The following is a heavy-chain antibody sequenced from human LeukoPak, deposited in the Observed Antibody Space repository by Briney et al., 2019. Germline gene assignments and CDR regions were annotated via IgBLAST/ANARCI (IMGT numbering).Heavy chain of an antibody. Sequence: GASVTVSRNAPVYTVTIYGISWGRQAPRQGLECMGWISAYNGNTSYAQKLQGRVTMTTDTSTSTAYTAPRTLRSDDTAVYYCARTRGSSDYWGQGTLVTVSS. D-gene: IGHD3-10*01. CDR3: ARTRGSSDY. V-gene: IGHV1-18*01. J-gene: IGHJ4*02. CDR1: VYTVTIYG. CDR2: ISAYNGNT.